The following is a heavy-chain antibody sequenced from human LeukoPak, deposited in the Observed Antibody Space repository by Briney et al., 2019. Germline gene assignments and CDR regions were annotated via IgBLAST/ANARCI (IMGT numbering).Heavy chain of an antibody. CDR3: ARRDTAMAAGYYYYYGMDV. D-gene: IGHD5-18*01. CDR2: VNPNSGGT. V-gene: IGHV1-2*02. J-gene: IGHJ6*04. CDR1: GYTFTGYY. Sequence: ASVKVSCKASGYTFTGYYMHWVRQAPGQGLEWMGWVNPNSGGTNSAQKFQGRVTMTRDTSISTAYMELSRLRSDDTAMYYCARRDTAMAAGYYYYYGMDVWGKGTTVTVSS.